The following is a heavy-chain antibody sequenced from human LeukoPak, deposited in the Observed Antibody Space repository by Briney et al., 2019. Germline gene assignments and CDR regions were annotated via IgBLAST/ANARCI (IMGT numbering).Heavy chain of an antibody. J-gene: IGHJ4*02. CDR3: VREERGLAIDY. D-gene: IGHD5-12*01. Sequence: GGSPRLSCAASGFIFRNYAMHWVRQAPGKGLEYVSAISSSGDNTYYGNSVRGRFTIPRDNSKNTLFLQMGSLRPEDMAVYYCVREERGLAIDYWGQGTLVTVSS. CDR2: ISSSGDNT. CDR1: GFIFRNYA. V-gene: IGHV3-64*01.